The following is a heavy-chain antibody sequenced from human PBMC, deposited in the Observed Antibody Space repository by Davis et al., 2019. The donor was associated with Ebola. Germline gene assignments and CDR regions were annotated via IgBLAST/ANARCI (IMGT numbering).Heavy chain of an antibody. V-gene: IGHV3-30*02. CDR1: GFTFSNFG. D-gene: IGHD7-27*01. Sequence: GGSLRLSCAASGFTFSNFGMHWVRQTPGKGLEWVANIRYDGNNEYYGDSVRGRFTISRDNSKNIVYLQMNSLRAEDTAVYYCAKGLGTATILYYFDYWGQGTLVSVSS. CDR2: IRYDGNNE. CDR3: AKGLGTATILYYFDY. J-gene: IGHJ4*01.